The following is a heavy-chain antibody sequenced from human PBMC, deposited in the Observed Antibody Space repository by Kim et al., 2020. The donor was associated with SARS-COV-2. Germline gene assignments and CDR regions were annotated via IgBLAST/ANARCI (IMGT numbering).Heavy chain of an antibody. Sequence: ASVKVSCKASGYTFTSYYMHWVRQAPGQGLEWMGIINPSGGSTSYPQKFQGRVTMTRDTSTSTVYMELSSLRSEDTAVYYCARVEAAGYFDYWGQGTLVTVSS. CDR1: GYTFTSYY. CDR3: ARVEAAGYFDY. V-gene: IGHV1-46*01. D-gene: IGHD6-13*01. J-gene: IGHJ4*02. CDR2: INPSGGST.